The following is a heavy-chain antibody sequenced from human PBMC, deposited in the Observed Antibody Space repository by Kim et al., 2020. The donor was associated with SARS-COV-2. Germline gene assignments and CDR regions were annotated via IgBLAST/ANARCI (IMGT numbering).Heavy chain of an antibody. CDR1: GFSFSSYA. CDR3: AKARIAVDERYGVDV. J-gene: IGHJ6*02. D-gene: IGHD6-19*01. Sequence: GGSLRLSCTASGFSFSSYAMNWVRQAPGKGLEWVSGISYSGGSTFYADSLKGRFTISRDNSKNTLYLQMNSLRAEDTALYYCAKARIAVDERYGVDVWGQGTTVTVSS. V-gene: IGHV3-23*01. CDR2: ISYSGGST.